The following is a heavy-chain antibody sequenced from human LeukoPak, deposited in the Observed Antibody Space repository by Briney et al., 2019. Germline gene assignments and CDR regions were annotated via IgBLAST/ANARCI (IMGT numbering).Heavy chain of an antibody. D-gene: IGHD4-23*01. CDR1: GFTFSNYW. CDR3: ARDLYGGNSFDY. CDR2: INTDGSRT. Sequence: PGGSLRLSCAASGFTFSNYWMDWVRQAPGKGLVWVSRINTDGSRTTYADSVKGRFTISRDNAKNTLYLQMNSLRAEDTAVYYCARDLYGGNSFDYWGQGTLVTVSS. V-gene: IGHV3-74*01. J-gene: IGHJ4*02.